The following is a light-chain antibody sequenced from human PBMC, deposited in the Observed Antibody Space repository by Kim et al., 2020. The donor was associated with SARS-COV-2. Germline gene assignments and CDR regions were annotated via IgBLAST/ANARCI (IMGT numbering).Light chain of an antibody. Sequence: SASTGDRVTITCRASQGISSYLAWYQQKLVQAPKLLIYAASTLQTGVPSRFSGSGSGTDFTLTISCLQSEDFATYYCQQYYTSPYTFGQGTKLEI. CDR3: QQYYTSPYT. V-gene: IGKV1-8*01. CDR1: QGISSY. CDR2: AAS. J-gene: IGKJ2*01.